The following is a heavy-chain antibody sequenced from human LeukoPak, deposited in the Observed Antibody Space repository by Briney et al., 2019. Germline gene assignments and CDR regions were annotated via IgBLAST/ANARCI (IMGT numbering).Heavy chain of an antibody. J-gene: IGHJ5*02. V-gene: IGHV5-51*01. CDR1: GYSFTSYW. CDR3: ARSYGITIFGVVTENWFDP. Sequence: GESLKISCQGSGYSFTSYWIGWVRQMPGKGLEWMGIIYPGDSDTRYSPSFQGQVTISADKSISTAYLQWSSLKASDTAMYYCARSYGITIFGVVTENWFDPWGQGTLVTVSS. D-gene: IGHD3-3*01. CDR2: IYPGDSDT.